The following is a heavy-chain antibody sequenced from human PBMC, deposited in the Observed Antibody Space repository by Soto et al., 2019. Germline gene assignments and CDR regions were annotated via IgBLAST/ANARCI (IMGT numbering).Heavy chain of an antibody. V-gene: IGHV3-48*04. J-gene: IGHJ4*02. Sequence: PGGSLRLSCAASGFTFSSCTMNWVRQAPGKGLEWVSYISFSSGTIYYADSVKGRFTISRDNSKSTLYLQVDSLRPEDAAVYYCARDPKSSGGQHWAFNYFDSSGQGTGITASS. CDR2: ISFSSGTI. CDR3: ARDPKSSGGQHWAFNYFDS. D-gene: IGHD7-27*01. CDR1: GFTFSSCT.